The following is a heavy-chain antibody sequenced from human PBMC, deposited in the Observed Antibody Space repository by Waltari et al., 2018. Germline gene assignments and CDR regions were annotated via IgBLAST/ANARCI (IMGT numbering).Heavy chain of an antibody. V-gene: IGHV4-38-2*01. CDR3: ASSKTTVTHSYYFDY. CDR1: GYSISSGYY. CDR2: IYHSGGT. J-gene: IGHJ4*02. D-gene: IGHD4-4*01. Sequence: QVQLQESGPGLVKPSETLSLTCAVSGYSISSGYYWGWIRQPPGKGLEWIGSIYHSGGTYDNPSLKSRVTISVDTSKNQFSLKLSSVTAADTAVYYCASSKTTVTHSYYFDYWGQGTLVTVSS.